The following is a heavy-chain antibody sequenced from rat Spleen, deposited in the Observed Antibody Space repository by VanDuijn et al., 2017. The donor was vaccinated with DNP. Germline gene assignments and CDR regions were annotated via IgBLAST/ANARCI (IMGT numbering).Heavy chain of an antibody. D-gene: IGHD4-3*01. CDR3: TRGGTYYFDY. J-gene: IGHJ2*01. CDR1: GVTFSDFN. CDR2: ILYDGSIT. V-gene: IGHV5-7*01. Sequence: EVRLVESGGGLVQPGRSLKLSCAAAGVTFSDFNMAWVRQVPKKGLEWVATILYDGSITYYRDSVRGRFTVSRDDSTNTLYLQMDSLRSEDTATYYCTRGGTYYFDYWGQGVLVTVSS.